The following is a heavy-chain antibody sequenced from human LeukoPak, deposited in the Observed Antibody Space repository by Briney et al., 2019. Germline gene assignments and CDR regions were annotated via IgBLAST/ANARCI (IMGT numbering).Heavy chain of an antibody. V-gene: IGHV4-34*01. CDR3: ARGAWLRYRVRNAFDI. Sequence: SETLSLTCAVYGGSFSGYYWSWIRQPPGKGLEWIGEINHNGSTNYNPSLKSRVTISVDTSKNQFSLKLSSVTAADTAVYYCARGAWLRYRVRNAFDIWGQGTMVTVSS. D-gene: IGHD5-12*01. CDR1: GGSFSGYY. J-gene: IGHJ3*02. CDR2: INHNGST.